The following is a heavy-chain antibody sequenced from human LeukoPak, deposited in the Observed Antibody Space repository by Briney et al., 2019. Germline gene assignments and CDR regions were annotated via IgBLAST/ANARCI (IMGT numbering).Heavy chain of an antibody. Sequence: SETLSPTCTVSGGSISSYYWSWIRQPPGKGLEWIGYIYYSGSTNYNPSLKSRVTISVDTSKNQFSLKLSSVTAADTAVYYCAKSSGANGSFFDYWGQGTLVTISS. CDR3: AKSSGANGSFFDY. CDR1: GGSISSYY. V-gene: IGHV4-59*01. J-gene: IGHJ4*02. CDR2: IYYSGST. D-gene: IGHD2-15*01.